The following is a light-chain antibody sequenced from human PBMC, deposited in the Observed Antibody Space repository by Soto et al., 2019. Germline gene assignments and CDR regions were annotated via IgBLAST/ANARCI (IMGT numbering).Light chain of an antibody. V-gene: IGKV1-5*03. CDR2: KAS. CDR3: QQYKSYWT. Sequence: DIQMTQSPSTLSASVGDRVTITCRASQSITGWLAWYQQKPGKAPKLLIYKASSLETGVPSRFSGSESGTEYTLTIRSLQPDDFATYYCQQYKSYWTFGQGTKVEIK. CDR1: QSITGW. J-gene: IGKJ1*01.